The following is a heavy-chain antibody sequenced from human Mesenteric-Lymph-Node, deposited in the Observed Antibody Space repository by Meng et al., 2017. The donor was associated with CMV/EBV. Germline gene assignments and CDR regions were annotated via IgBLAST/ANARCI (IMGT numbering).Heavy chain of an antibody. J-gene: IGHJ2*01. CDR3: ARIRYCSSTSCRYFDL. CDR1: GGSISSSSYY. V-gene: IGHV4-39*07. Sequence: SETLSLTCTVSGGSISSSSYYWGWIRQPPGKGLEWIGSIYYSGSTYYNPSLKSRVTISVDTSKNQFSLKLSSVTAADTAVYYCARIRYCSSTSCRYFDLWGRGTLVTVSS. CDR2: IYYSGST. D-gene: IGHD2-2*01.